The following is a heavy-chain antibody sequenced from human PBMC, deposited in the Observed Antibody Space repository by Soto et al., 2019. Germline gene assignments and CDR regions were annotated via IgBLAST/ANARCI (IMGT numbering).Heavy chain of an antibody. CDR2: FSYSGTT. CDR3: ARRWESSSWSHYYYYGMDV. J-gene: IGHJ6*02. CDR1: GGSVTSGNYC. V-gene: IGHV4-61*01. D-gene: IGHD6-13*01. Sequence: SETLSLTCTVSGGSVTSGNYCWSWIRQPPGKGLEWIGYFSYSGTTNYNPSLKSRVTISVDMSKNQFSLKLSSVTAADTAVYYCARRWESSSWSHYYYYGMDVWGQGTTVTVSS.